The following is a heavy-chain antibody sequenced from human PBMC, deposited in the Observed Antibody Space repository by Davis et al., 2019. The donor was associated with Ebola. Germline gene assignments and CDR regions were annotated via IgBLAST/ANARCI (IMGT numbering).Heavy chain of an antibody. CDR3: ARESVGLRRRLCSY. CDR1: GGSISSSNW. V-gene: IGHV4-4*02. D-gene: IGHD2-15*01. CDR2: IYHSGST. J-gene: IGHJ4*02. Sequence: PGGSLRLSCTVSGGSISSSNWWSWVRQPPGKGLEWIGEIYHSGSTNYNPSLKSRVTISVDKSKNQFSLKLSSVTAADTAVYYCARESVGLRRRLCSYWGQGTLVTVSS.